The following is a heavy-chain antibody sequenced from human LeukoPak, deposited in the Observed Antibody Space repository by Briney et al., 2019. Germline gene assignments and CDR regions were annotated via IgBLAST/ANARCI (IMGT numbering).Heavy chain of an antibody. CDR2: ISGSGGTT. V-gene: IGHV3-23*01. CDR1: GFTFSSYA. D-gene: IGHD7-27*01. Sequence: GGSLRLXCAASGFTFSSYAMSWVRQAPGKGLEWVSVISGSGGTTYYADSVKGRFTISRDNSKNTLYLQMNSLRAEDTAVYYCAKKKNWGLYAFDIWGQGTMVTVSS. J-gene: IGHJ3*02. CDR3: AKKKNWGLYAFDI.